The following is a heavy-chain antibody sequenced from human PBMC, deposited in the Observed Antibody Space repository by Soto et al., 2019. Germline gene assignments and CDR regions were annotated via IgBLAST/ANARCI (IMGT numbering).Heavy chain of an antibody. J-gene: IGHJ4*02. CDR3: ARDLWGYCGTDCYPLDV. D-gene: IGHD2-21*02. Sequence: SETLSLTCTVSGGSISGYYWSWIRQPPGKGLEWIGYMYNTGSTVYNPSFKSRVTISVDTSKNQFSLKLNSVTAADTAVYYCARDLWGYCGTDCYPLDVWGQGTQVTVSS. V-gene: IGHV4-59*01. CDR1: GGSISGYY. CDR2: MYNTGST.